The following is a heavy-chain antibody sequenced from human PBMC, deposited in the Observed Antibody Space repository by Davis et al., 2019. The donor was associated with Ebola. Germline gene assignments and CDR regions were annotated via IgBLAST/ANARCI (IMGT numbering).Heavy chain of an antibody. J-gene: IGHJ4*02. CDR3: TTGIGSWPNFDY. CDR1: GFTFSNAW. CDR2: IKSKTDGGTT. Sequence: PGGSLRLFCAASGFTFSNAWMNWVRQAPGKGLEWVGRIKSKTDGGTTDYAAPVKGRFTISRDDSKNTLYLQMNSLKTEDTAVYYCTTGIGSWPNFDYWGQGTLVTVSS. D-gene: IGHD6-13*01. V-gene: IGHV3-15*07.